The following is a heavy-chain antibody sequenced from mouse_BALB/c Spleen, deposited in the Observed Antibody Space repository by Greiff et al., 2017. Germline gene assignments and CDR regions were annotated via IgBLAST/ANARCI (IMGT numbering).Heavy chain of an antibody. V-gene: IGHV7-3*02. CDR3: ARDRYYGFAY. CDR1: GFTFTDYY. Sequence: DVQLQESGGGLVQPGGSLRLSCATSGFTFTDYYMSWVRQPPGKALEWLGFIRNKANGYTTEYSASVKGRFTISRDNSQSILYLQMNTLRAEDSATYYCARDRYYGFAYWGQGTLVTVSA. CDR2: IRNKANGYTT. J-gene: IGHJ3*01. D-gene: IGHD1-1*01.